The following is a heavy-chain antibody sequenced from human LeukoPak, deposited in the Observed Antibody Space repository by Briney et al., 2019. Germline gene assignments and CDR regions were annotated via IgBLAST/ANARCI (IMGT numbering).Heavy chain of an antibody. CDR3: ARHGTTPFVVVPAATHNWFDP. CDR1: GGSISSGGYY. V-gene: IGHV4-31*03. D-gene: IGHD2-2*01. J-gene: IGHJ5*02. CDR2: IYYSGST. Sequence: SQTLSLTCTVSGGSISSGGYYWSWIRQHPGKGLEWIGYIYYSGSTYYNPSLKSRVTISVDTSKNQFSLKLSSVTAADTAVYYCARHGTTPFVVVPAATHNWFDPWGQGTLVTASS.